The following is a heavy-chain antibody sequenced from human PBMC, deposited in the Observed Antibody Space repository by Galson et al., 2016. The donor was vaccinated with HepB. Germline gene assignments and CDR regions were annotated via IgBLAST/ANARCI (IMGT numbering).Heavy chain of an antibody. V-gene: IGHV1-69*13. J-gene: IGHJ3*02. D-gene: IGHD3-10*01. CDR1: GGTFISYA. Sequence: SVKVSCKASGGTFISYAISWVRQAPGQGLEWMGGIIPIFGTANYAQKFQGRVTLTADESTSTTYMELSSLRSEDTAVYYCASDYGAGSYKASFAFDIWGQGTMVTVSS. CDR3: ASDYGAGSYKASFAFDI. CDR2: IIPIFGTA.